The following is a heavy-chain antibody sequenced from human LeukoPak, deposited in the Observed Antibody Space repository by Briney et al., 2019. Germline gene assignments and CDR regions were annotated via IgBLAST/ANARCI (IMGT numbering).Heavy chain of an antibody. V-gene: IGHV3-30*18. J-gene: IGHJ4*02. CDR2: ISSDGSNK. CDR1: GFTFSSYG. D-gene: IGHD1-26*01. Sequence: GGSLRLSCAASGFTFSSYGMHWVRQAPGKGLEWVAVISSDGSNKYYADSVKGRFTISRDNSKNTLYLQMNSLRAEDTAVYYCAKDYDNRGGYSGSYSPLPPCDYWGQGTLVTVSS. CDR3: AKDYDNRGGYSGSYSPLPPCDY.